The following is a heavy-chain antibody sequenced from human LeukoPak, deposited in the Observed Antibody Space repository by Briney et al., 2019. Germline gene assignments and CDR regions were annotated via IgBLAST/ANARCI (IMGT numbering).Heavy chain of an antibody. Sequence: PSETLSLTCTVSGYSISNGYYWGWIRQSPGKGLEWMGSIYQSGSTFYNPSLKSRVAISVDTSKNQFSLKLSSVTAADTAVYYCARAKGWPVYYFDYWGQGTLVTVSS. CDR2: IYQSGST. CDR3: ARAKGWPVYYFDY. J-gene: IGHJ4*02. V-gene: IGHV4-38-2*02. D-gene: IGHD2-15*01. CDR1: GYSISNGYY.